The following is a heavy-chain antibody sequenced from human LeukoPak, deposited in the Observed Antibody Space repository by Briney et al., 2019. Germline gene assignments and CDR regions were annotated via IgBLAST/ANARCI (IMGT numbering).Heavy chain of an antibody. CDR3: AKDGRITMIVVVISYFDY. CDR2: ISGSGGST. Sequence: GGSLRLSCSASGFTFSSYAMRWVRQAPGKGLEWVSAISGSGGSTYYADSVKCRFTISRDNSKNALYLQMNSLRAEDTGVYHCAKDGRITMIVVVISYFDYWGQGTLVTVSS. D-gene: IGHD3-22*01. V-gene: IGHV3-23*01. CDR1: GFTFSSYA. J-gene: IGHJ4*02.